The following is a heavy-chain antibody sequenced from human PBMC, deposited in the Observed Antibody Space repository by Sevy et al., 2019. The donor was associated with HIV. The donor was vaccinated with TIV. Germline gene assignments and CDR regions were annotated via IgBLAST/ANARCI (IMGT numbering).Heavy chain of an antibody. D-gene: IGHD6-19*01. CDR2: ISTYNGKT. J-gene: IGHJ4*02. Sequence: ASVKVSCKASGYTFSRSVITWVRQAPGQGLEWMGWISTYNGKTNYAQKFQDRVTMTTDTSTNTAYMELRSLRSDDTAIYFCARGRVIAVAGGGYYSDYWGQGSLVTVSS. CDR3: ARGRVIAVAGGGYYSDY. CDR1: GYTFSRSV. V-gene: IGHV1-18*04.